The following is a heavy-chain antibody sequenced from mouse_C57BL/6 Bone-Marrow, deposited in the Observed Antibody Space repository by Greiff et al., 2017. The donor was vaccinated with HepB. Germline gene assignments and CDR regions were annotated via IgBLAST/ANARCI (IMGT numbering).Heavy chain of an antibody. CDR3: VGPWFAY. V-gene: IGHV1-54*01. CDR1: GYAFTNYL. CDR2: INPGSGGT. J-gene: IGHJ3*01. Sequence: QVQLKESGAELVRPGTSVKVSCKASGYAFTNYLIEWVKQRPGQGLEWIGVINPGSGGTNYNEKFKGKATLTADKSSSTAYMQLSSLTSEDSAVYFCVGPWFAYWGQGTLVTVSA.